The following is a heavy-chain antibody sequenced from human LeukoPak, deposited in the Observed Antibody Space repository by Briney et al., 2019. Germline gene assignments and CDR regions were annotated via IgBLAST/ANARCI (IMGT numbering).Heavy chain of an antibody. CDR1: GVSVGSAGYY. V-gene: IGHV4-61*08. D-gene: IGHD1-26*01. J-gene: IGHJ4*02. CDR2: IYYISNT. CDR3: ARTQSQSGSYRYYFGF. Sequence: PSETLSLTCTVSGVSVGSAGYYWSWIRQPPGGGLGWIGYIYYISNTNYNPSLKSRVTMSVNPSENQFSLKLNSVTAADTAMYYCARTQSQSGSYRYYFGFWGQGTLVTVSS.